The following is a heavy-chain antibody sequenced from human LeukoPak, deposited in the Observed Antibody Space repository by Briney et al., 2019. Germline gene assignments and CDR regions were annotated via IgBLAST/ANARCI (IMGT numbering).Heavy chain of an antibody. D-gene: IGHD5-12*01. Sequence: GGSLRLSCAASGFTFSNYAMYWVSQAPGKGLGWVSFISSGSSTKNYAESVERRFTISRDNAKNSLNLQMNSLRDEDTALYYCARDGGYSGYVIDYWGQGTLVTVSS. CDR1: GFTFSNYA. V-gene: IGHV3-48*02. CDR2: ISSGSSTK. J-gene: IGHJ4*02. CDR3: ARDGGYSGYVIDY.